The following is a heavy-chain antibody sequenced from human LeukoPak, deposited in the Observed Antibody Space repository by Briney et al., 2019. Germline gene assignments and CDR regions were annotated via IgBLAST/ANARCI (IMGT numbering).Heavy chain of an antibody. CDR1: GGSISSGGYY. CDR3: ARHPPYSSSWWGPLGSFDY. D-gene: IGHD6-13*01. V-gene: IGHV4-31*03. Sequence: PSETLSLTCTVSGGSISSGGYYWSWIRQHPGKGLEWIGYIYYSGSTYYNPSLKSRVTISVDTSKNQFSLKLSSVTAADTAVYYCARHPPYSSSWWGPLGSFDYWGQGTLVTVSS. CDR2: IYYSGST. J-gene: IGHJ4*02.